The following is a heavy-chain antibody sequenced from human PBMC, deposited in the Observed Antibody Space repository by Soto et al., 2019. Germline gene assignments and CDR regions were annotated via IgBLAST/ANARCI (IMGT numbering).Heavy chain of an antibody. CDR1: GYTFTGYY. J-gene: IGHJ6*02. CDR2: INPNSGDT. V-gene: IGHV1-2*02. D-gene: IGHD1-26*01. Sequence: SVNVSCKASGYTFTGYYVHWVRQAPGQGLEGMGWINPNSGDTYLAQRFQGRVTMNRDTSIGTAYMELRVLTSDDTAEYYCAKGGXIVAAGTRVYLYNAMDVWGQGTTVTVSS. CDR3: AKGGXIVAAGTRVYLYNAMDV.